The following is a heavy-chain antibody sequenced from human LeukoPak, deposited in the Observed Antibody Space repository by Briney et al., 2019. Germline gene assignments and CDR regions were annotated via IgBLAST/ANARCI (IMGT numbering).Heavy chain of an antibody. CDR1: GYTFTSYG. J-gene: IGHJ3*02. Sequence: GASVKVSCKASGYTFTSYGISWARQAPGQGLECMGWISAYNGNTNYAQKLQGRVTMTTDTSTSTAYMEPRSLRSDDTAVYYCARDCLRLGLGVGGSCYSGRDAFDIWGQGTMVTVSS. D-gene: IGHD2-15*01. CDR3: ARDCLRLGLGVGGSCYSGRDAFDI. CDR2: ISAYNGNT. V-gene: IGHV1-18*04.